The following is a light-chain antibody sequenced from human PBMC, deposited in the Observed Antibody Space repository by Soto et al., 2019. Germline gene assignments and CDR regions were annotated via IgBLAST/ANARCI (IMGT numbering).Light chain of an antibody. V-gene: IGLV2-14*01. Sequence: QSALTQPASVSGSPGQSITIPCTGTSHDVGTYNYVSWYQQHPGKAPKLLIYDVSYRPSGVSNRFSGSKSGITASLTISGLQAEDEGDYFCNSYTSNSSVVIFGGGTKLTVL. CDR1: SHDVGTYNY. CDR2: DVS. CDR3: NSYTSNSSVVI. J-gene: IGLJ2*01.